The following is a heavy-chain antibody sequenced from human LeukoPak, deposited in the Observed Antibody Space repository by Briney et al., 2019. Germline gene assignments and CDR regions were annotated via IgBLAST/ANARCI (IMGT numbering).Heavy chain of an antibody. V-gene: IGHV4-39*01. Sequence: PSETLSLTCTVSGGSMSSSSYYWGWIRQPPGKGLEWIGSIYYSGSTYYNPSLKSRVTISVDTSKNQFSLKLSSVTAADTAVYYCARALRAVAGNFDYWGQGTLVTVSS. CDR1: GGSMSSSSYY. J-gene: IGHJ4*02. CDR2: IYYSGST. D-gene: IGHD6-19*01. CDR3: ARALRAVAGNFDY.